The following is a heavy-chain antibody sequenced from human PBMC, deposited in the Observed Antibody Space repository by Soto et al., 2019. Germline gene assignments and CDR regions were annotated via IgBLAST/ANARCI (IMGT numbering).Heavy chain of an antibody. CDR1: GYTFTSYD. J-gene: IGHJ6*02. V-gene: IGHV1-8*01. D-gene: IGHD5-12*01. CDR3: ARVYSGYGIKATYYYYGMDV. CDR2: MNPNSGNT. Sequence: ASVKVSCKASGYTFTSYDINWVRQATGQGLEWMGWMNPNSGNTGYAQKFQGRVTMTRNTSISTAYMELSSLRSEDTAVYYCARVYSGYGIKATYYYYGMDVWGQGTTVTVSS.